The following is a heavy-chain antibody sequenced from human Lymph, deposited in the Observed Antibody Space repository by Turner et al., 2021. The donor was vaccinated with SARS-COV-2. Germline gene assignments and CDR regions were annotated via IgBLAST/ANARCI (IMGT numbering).Heavy chain of an antibody. V-gene: IGHV3-20*01. CDR3: ARGTGAADY. CDR2: INWNGGST. D-gene: IGHD7-27*01. CDR1: GFTFDDYG. J-gene: IGHJ4*02. Sequence: EVQLEESGGGVVRPGGSLKLSCTASGFTFDDYGMSWVRQAPGRGLEWVSNINWNGGSTGYADSVKGRFTISRDNAKNSLYLQVNSLRAEDTALYHCARGTGAADYWGQGTLVTVSS.